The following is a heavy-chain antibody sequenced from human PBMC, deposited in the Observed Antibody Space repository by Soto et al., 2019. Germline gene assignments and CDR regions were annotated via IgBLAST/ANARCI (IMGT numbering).Heavy chain of an antibody. CDR3: ARLNPPPYDSSAYLSPIDY. V-gene: IGHV4-39*01. D-gene: IGHD3-22*01. CDR2: IYYSGST. Sequence: QLHLQESGPGLVKPSETLSLTCTVSGGSISSSTYYWGWIRQPPGKGLAWIGSIYYSGSTYYNPSLKSRVTISADTSKNLFSLKLSSVTAADTAVYYCARLNPPPYDSSAYLSPIDYWGQGALVTVSS. J-gene: IGHJ4*02. CDR1: GGSISSSTYY.